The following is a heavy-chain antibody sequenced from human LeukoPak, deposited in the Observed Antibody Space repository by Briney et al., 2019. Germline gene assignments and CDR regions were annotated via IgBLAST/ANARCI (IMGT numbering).Heavy chain of an antibody. V-gene: IGHV5-51*01. J-gene: IGHJ4*02. D-gene: IGHD5-24*01. CDR1: GYSFTSYW. Sequence: GESLKISCKGSGYSFTSYWIGWVRQMPGKGLEWMGIIYPGDSDTRYSPSFQGQVTISADKSISTAYLQWSSLKASDTAMYYCARGKGRDGYNSRDSLWVYWGQGTLVTVSS. CDR2: IYPGDSDT. CDR3: ARGKGRDGYNSRDSLWVY.